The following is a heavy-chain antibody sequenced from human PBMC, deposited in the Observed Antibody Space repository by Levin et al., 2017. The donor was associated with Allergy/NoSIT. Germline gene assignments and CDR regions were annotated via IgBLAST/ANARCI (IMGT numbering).Heavy chain of an antibody. D-gene: IGHD6-6*01. CDR1: GGSISSSNW. Sequence: SETLSLTCAVSGGSISSSNWWSWVRQPPGKGLEWIGEIYHSGSTNYNPSLKSRVTISVDKSKNQFSLKLSSVTAADTAVYYCARDLGYSSSSGGGDYWGQGTLVTVSS. CDR2: IYHSGST. V-gene: IGHV4-4*02. CDR3: ARDLGYSSSSGGGDY. J-gene: IGHJ4*02.